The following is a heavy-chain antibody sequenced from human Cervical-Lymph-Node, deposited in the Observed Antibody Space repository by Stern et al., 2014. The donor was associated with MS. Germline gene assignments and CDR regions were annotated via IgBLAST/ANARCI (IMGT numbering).Heavy chain of an antibody. V-gene: IGHV3-11*01. D-gene: IGHD3-3*01. CDR1: GFTFSDYY. CDR3: ARAAGRFSSRPDFDP. Sequence: QVQLVQSGGTLVKPGGSLRLSCAASGFTFSDYYMSWIRQAPGKGLEWVSYISTGGTTMYYTNSVQGRFTISRDNAKNSLYLQMHNLRVEDSAVYYCARAAGRFSSRPDFDPWGPGTLVTVSS. CDR2: ISTGGTTM. J-gene: IGHJ5*02.